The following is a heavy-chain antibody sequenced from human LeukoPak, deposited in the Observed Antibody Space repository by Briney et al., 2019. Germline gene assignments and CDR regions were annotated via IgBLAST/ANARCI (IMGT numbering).Heavy chain of an antibody. CDR3: ARKRWQVYGY. CDR1: GGSISSSSYY. D-gene: IGHD5-24*01. Sequence: SETLSLTCTVCGGSISSSSYYWGWIRQPPGKGLEWIGSIYYSGSTYYNPSPKSRVTISVDTSKNQFSLKLSSVTAADTAVYYCARKRWQVYGYWGQGTLVTVSS. CDR2: IYYSGST. V-gene: IGHV4-39*01. J-gene: IGHJ4*02.